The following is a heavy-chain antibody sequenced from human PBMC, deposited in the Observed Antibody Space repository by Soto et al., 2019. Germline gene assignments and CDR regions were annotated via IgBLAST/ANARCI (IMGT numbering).Heavy chain of an antibody. V-gene: IGHV3-9*01. CDR1: GFTFDDYA. CDR2: ISWNSGSI. Sequence: DVQLVESGGGLVQPGRSLRLSCAASGFTFDDYAMHWVRQAPGKGLEWVSGISWNSGSIGYADSVKGRFTISRDNAKNSLYLQMNSLRAEDTALYYCAKGKEYSGYFDYWGQGTLVTVSS. D-gene: IGHD5-12*01. J-gene: IGHJ4*02. CDR3: AKGKEYSGYFDY.